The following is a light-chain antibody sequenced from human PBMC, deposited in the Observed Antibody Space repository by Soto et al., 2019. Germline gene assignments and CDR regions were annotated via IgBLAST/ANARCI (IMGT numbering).Light chain of an antibody. V-gene: IGKV3-20*01. CDR1: QSVSSSF. J-gene: IGKJ4*01. CDR2: RAS. CDR3: QHYESSPLT. Sequence: EIVLTQSPDTLSLSPGERATLSCRASQSVSSSFLAWYHQKPGQAPRLLIYRASSRATGIPDRFTGSGSGTDFTLTISRLEPEDFAVYYCQHYESSPLTFGVGTKVEIK.